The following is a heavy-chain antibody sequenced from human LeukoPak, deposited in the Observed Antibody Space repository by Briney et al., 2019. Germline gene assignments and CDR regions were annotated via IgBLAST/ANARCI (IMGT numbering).Heavy chain of an antibody. CDR3: ARGGYCSSTSCYKVAFDI. J-gene: IGHJ3*02. V-gene: IGHV3-7*01. D-gene: IGHD2-2*02. CDR1: GFTFSSYW. Sequence: PGRSLRLSCVASGFTFSSYWMSWVRQAPGKGLEWVANIKQDGSEKYYVDSVKGRFTISRDNAKNSLYLQMNSLRAEDTAVYYCARGGYCSSTSCYKVAFDIWGPGTMVTVSS. CDR2: IKQDGSEK.